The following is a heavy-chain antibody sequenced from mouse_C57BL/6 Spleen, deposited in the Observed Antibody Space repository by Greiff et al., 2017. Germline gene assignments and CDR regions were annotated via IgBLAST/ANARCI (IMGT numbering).Heavy chain of an antibody. Sequence: VKLQQSGAELARPGASVKLSCKASGYTFTSYCISWVKQRTGQGLEWIGEIYPRSGNTYYNAKFKGKATLTADTSSSTAYMELRSLTSEDSAVYFCAKTPFITTVVAPYIDYWGQGTTLTVSS. CDR1: GYTFTSYC. CDR3: AKTPFITTVVAPYIDY. CDR2: IYPRSGNT. V-gene: IGHV1-81*01. D-gene: IGHD1-1*01. J-gene: IGHJ2*01.